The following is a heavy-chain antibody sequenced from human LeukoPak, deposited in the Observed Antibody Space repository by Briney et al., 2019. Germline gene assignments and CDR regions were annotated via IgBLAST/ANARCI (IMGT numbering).Heavy chain of an antibody. D-gene: IGHD5-18*01. CDR2: IYSGGST. V-gene: IGHV3-66*01. Sequence: GGSLRLSCAASGFTVSSNYMSWVRQAPGKGLEWVSVIYSGGSTYYADSVKGRFTISRDNSKNTLYLQMNSLRAEDTAVYYCARDGGYSYGYSAFDIWGQGTMVTVSS. CDR3: ARDGGYSYGYSAFDI. J-gene: IGHJ3*02. CDR1: GFTVSSNY.